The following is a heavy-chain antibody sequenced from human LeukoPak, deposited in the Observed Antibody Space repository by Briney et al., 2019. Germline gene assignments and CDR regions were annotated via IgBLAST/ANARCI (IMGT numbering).Heavy chain of an antibody. CDR2: ISGSGGST. D-gene: IGHD3-22*01. J-gene: IGHJ4*02. V-gene: IGHV3-23*01. Sequence: PGGSLRLSCAASGFTFSSYAMSWVRQAPGKGLEWVSAISGSGGSTYYADSVKGRFTISRDNSKNTLYLQMNSLRDEDTAVYYCARREDYDSSGYYYYLFDYWGQGTLVTVSS. CDR1: GFTFSSYA. CDR3: ARREDYDSSGYYYYLFDY.